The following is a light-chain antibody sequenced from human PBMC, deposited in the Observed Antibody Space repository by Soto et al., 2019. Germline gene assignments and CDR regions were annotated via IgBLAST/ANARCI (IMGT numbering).Light chain of an antibody. CDR1: QSVSSK. CDR2: GAS. V-gene: IGKV3-15*01. J-gene: IGKJ4*01. Sequence: EIVMTQSPATLSVSPGERATLSCRASQSVSSKLAWYQHKPGQAPRLLIYGASTRATGVPARFSGSGSGTEFTLTISSLQSEDFAVYYWQQYNNWPPVTFGGGTKVEIK. CDR3: QQYNNWPPVT.